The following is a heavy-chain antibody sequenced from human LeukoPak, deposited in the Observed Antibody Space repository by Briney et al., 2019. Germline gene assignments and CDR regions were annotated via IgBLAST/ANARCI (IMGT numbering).Heavy chain of an antibody. CDR2: FFASGGT. V-gene: IGHV3-66*01. J-gene: IGHJ4*02. CDR1: GFSVSSNY. D-gene: IGHD5-12*01. CDR3: AAKGNGYTGIYVFAH. Sequence: GGSLRLSCEASGFSVSSNYMSWVRQAPGKGLEWVSVFFASGGTFYTDSVKGRFTISRDTSTNSLYLQMNSLRAEDTAVYFCAAKGNGYTGIYVFAHWGKGTLVTVSS.